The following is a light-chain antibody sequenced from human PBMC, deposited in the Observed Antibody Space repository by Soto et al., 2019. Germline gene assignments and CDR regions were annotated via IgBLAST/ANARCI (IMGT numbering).Light chain of an antibody. J-gene: IGKJ1*01. CDR1: QSVGSNY. Sequence: EIVLTQSPGTLSLSPGERATLSCRASQSVGSNYFAWYQQRPGQAPRLLIYGASSRATGIPDRFSGSGSWTDFTITISRLEHEDFAVYYCQQYGGTPQRTFGQGTKVEIK. V-gene: IGKV3-20*01. CDR3: QQYGGTPQRT. CDR2: GAS.